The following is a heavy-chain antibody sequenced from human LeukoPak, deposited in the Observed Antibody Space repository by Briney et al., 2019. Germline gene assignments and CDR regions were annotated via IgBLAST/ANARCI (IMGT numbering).Heavy chain of an antibody. CDR3: AKDRLVGATGWFDP. CDR1: GFTFSSYA. J-gene: IGHJ5*02. CDR2: ISGSGGST. D-gene: IGHD1-26*01. V-gene: IGHV3-23*01. Sequence: GGSLRLSCAASGFTFSSYAMSWVRQAPGKGLEWVSAISGSGGSTYYADSVKGRFTISRDNSKNALYLQMNSLRAEDTAVYYSAKDRLVGATGWFDPWGQGTLVIVSS.